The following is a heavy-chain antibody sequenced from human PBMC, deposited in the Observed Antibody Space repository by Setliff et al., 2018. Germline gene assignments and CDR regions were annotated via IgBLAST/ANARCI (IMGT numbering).Heavy chain of an antibody. CDR2: IYTSGST. V-gene: IGHV4-61*02. CDR1: GGSISSGSYY. D-gene: IGHD3-22*01. J-gene: IGHJ4*02. Sequence: SETLSLTCTVSGGSISSGSYYWSWIRQPAGKGLEWIGRIYTSGSTNYNPSLKSRVTISVDTSKNQFSLKLSSVTAADTAVYYCASGFYDSSGYYKDYWGQGTLVTVSS. CDR3: ASGFYDSSGYYKDY.